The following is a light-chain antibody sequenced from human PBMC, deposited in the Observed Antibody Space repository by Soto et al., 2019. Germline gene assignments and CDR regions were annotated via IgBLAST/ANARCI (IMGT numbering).Light chain of an antibody. CDR1: SSDVGSYNL. V-gene: IGLV2-23*01. CDR3: CSYAGSFWV. Sequence: QSALTQPASVSGSPGQSITISCTGTSSDVGSYNLVSWYQQHPGKAPKLIIYEGSKRPSGVSKRFSGSKSGNTASLTISGLQAEDEADYFCCSYAGSFWVFGGGTKLTVL. J-gene: IGLJ3*02. CDR2: EGS.